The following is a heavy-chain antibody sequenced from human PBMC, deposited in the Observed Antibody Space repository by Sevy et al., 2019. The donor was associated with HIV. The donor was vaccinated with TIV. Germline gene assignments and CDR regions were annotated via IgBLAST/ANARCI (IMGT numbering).Heavy chain of an antibody. Sequence: GGSLRLSCAASGFTFSSYAMHWVRQAPGKGLEWVAVISYDGSNKYYADSVKGRFTISRDNSKNTLYLQMNSRRAEDTAMYYCAREKTMIVVAKRIYYFDYWGQGTLVTVSS. D-gene: IGHD3-22*01. CDR2: ISYDGSNK. J-gene: IGHJ4*02. V-gene: IGHV3-30-3*01. CDR1: GFTFSSYA. CDR3: AREKTMIVVAKRIYYFDY.